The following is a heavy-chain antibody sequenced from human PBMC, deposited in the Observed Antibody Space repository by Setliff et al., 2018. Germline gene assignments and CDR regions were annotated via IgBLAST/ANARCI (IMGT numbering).Heavy chain of an antibody. CDR1: GFAFNNYP. V-gene: IGHV3-23*01. CDR2: ISDDGGTT. Sequence: GGSLRLSCAASGFAFNNYPMGWVRQAPGKGLEWVSGISDDGGTTHYAGSVKGRFTIARDNSNSTLYLQMNSLRVEDTALYYCAKSSGSSSSTNLEYLGPGTLVTVSS. J-gene: IGHJ4*02. CDR3: AKSSGSSSSTNLEY. D-gene: IGHD6-6*01.